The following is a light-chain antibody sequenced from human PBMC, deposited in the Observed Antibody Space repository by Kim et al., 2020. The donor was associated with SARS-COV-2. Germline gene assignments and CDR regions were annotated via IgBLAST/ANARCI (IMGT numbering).Light chain of an antibody. V-gene: IGKV1-12*01. CDR1: QDISSW. J-gene: IGKJ4*01. CDR3: QQAHSFPVT. CDR2: AAS. Sequence: ASVGDRVTITCRASQDISSWLAWYQQKPGKAPNLLIYAASSLQSGVPSRFSGTGSGTDFTLTISSLQPDDFATYYCQQAHSFPVTFGGGTKVDIK.